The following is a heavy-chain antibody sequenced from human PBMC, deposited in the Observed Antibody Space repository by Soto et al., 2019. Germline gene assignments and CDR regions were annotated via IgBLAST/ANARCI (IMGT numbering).Heavy chain of an antibody. CDR2: INSDGSST. J-gene: IGHJ6*02. CDR1: GFTFSSYW. V-gene: IGHV3-74*01. D-gene: IGHD3-22*01. CDR3: AGASHYYDSSGYPTYYYGMDV. Sequence: PGGSLRLSCAASGFTFSSYWMHWVRQAPGKGLVWVSRINSDGSSTSYADSVKGRFTISRDNAKNTLYLQMNSLRAEDTAVYYCAGASHYYDSSGYPTYYYGMDVWGQGTTVTVSS.